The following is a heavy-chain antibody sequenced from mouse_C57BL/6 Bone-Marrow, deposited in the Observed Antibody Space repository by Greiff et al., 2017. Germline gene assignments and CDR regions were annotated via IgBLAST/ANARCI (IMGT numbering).Heavy chain of an antibody. Sequence: QVQLQQPGAELVMPGASVKLSCKASGYTFTRYWMHWVKQRPGQGLEWIGEIDPSDSYTNYNQKFKGKSTLTVDKSSITAYMQLSSLTSEDAAVYYCARRGYYYEDYWGQGTLVTVSA. CDR3: ARRGYYYEDY. CDR1: GYTFTRYW. J-gene: IGHJ3*01. D-gene: IGHD1-1*01. CDR2: IDPSDSYT. V-gene: IGHV1-69*01.